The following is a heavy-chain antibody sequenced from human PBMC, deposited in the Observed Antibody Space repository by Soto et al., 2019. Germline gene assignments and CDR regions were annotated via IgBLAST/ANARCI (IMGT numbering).Heavy chain of an antibody. V-gene: IGHV4-39*01. CDR2: ISYSGST. CDR1: GGSISSSSYY. J-gene: IGHJ6*02. CDR3: ARRITIFGVARGSAYYYGMDV. D-gene: IGHD3-3*01. Sequence: SETLSLTCTVSGGSISSSSYYWGWIRQPPGKGLEWIGCISYSGSTYYNPSLKSRVTISVDTSKNQFSLKLSSVTAADTAVYYCARRITIFGVARGSAYYYGMDVWGQGTTVTVSS.